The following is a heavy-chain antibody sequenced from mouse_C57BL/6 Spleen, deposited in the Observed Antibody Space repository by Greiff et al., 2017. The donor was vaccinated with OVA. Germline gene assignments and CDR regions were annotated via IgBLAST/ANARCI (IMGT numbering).Heavy chain of an antibody. CDR3: TRDSYYYGSSYRCFDY. V-gene: IGHV1-15*01. CDR1: GYTFTDYE. J-gene: IGHJ2*01. D-gene: IGHD1-1*01. Sequence: VQLQQSGAELVRPGASVTLSCTASGYTFTDYEMHWVKQTPVHGLEWIGAIDPETGGTAYNQKFKGKAILTADKSSSTAYTELRSLTSEDSAVYYCTRDSYYYGSSYRCFDYWGQGTTLTVSS. CDR2: IDPETGGT.